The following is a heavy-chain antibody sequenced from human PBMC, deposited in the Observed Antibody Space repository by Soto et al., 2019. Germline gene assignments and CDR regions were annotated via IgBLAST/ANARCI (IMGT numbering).Heavy chain of an antibody. D-gene: IGHD6-19*01. CDR3: ASERSSRWDKGYGMDV. CDR1: GGCISTYY. V-gene: IGHV4-59*01. CDR2: TYYSGSN. Sequence: PXARLKLSCNVSGGCISTYYWSWIRQPPGKGLEWIGYTYYSGSNSYNPSLKSRVTISVDTSKNQFSLKLRSVTAADTAVYYCASERSSRWDKGYGMDVWRQGTTVT. J-gene: IGHJ6*02.